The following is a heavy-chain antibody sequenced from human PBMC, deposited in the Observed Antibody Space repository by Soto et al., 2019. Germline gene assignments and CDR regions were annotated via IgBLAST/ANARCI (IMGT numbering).Heavy chain of an antibody. D-gene: IGHD3-3*01. CDR1: GFTFSNYG. CDR2: IWYDGSNK. J-gene: IGHJ4*02. CDR3: ARGNYDFCSGLDY. V-gene: IGHV3-33*01. Sequence: PGGSRRLSCAASGFTFSNYGMHWVRQAPGKGLEWVAVIWYDGSNKWYADSVKGRFTISRDNSKNTLYLEMNSLRVEDTAVYYCARGNYDFCSGLDYWGQGALVTVSS.